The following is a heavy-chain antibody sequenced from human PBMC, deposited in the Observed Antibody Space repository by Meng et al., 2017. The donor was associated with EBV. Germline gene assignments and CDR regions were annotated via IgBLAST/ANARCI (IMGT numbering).Heavy chain of an antibody. CDR1: GFTLRSYS. CDR2: ISSNSIDI. V-gene: IGHV3-21*02. J-gene: IGHJ4*02. CDR3: ARDRTSNRFDY. Sequence: VPPERSGVGLVTAGELLRPSYAASGFTLRSYSMNWVRMTPGKGLEWVSSISSNSIDIYYADLVKGRFTISRDNAKNSLFLQMDSLRDEDTAVYYCARDRTSNRFDYWGQGTLVTVSS. D-gene: IGHD2-8*01.